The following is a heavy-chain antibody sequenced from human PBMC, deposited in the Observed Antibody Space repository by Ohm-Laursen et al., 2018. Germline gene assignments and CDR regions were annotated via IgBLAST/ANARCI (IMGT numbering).Heavy chain of an antibody. D-gene: IGHD3-16*01. CDR2: ISHDGSNK. J-gene: IGHJ3*02. Sequence: RSLRLSCAASGFTFSDYSMNWVRQGPGKGLEWVAIISHDGSNKYYADSVKGRFTISRDNSKNTLYLQMSSLRAEDTAVYYCAKLIRYDAFDIWSQGTMVTVSS. CDR3: AKLIRYDAFDI. V-gene: IGHV3-30*18. CDR1: GFTFSDYS.